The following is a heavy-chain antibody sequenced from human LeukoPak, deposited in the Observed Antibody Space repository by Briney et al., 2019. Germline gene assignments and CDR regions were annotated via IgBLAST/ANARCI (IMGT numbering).Heavy chain of an antibody. V-gene: IGHV3-15*07. CDR2: IKSKTDGGTT. CDR3: TTDTTVTSWPGDY. CDR1: GFTFSNAW. J-gene: IGHJ4*02. D-gene: IGHD4-17*01. Sequence: PGGSLRLSCAASGFTFSNAWMNWVRQAPGKGLEWVGRIKSKTDGGTTDYAAPVKGRFTISRDDSKNTLYLQMNRLKTEDTAVYYCTTDTTVTSWPGDYWGQGTLVTVSS.